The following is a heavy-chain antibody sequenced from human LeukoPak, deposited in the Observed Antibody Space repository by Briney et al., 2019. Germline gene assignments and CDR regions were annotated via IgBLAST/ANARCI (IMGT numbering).Heavy chain of an antibody. D-gene: IGHD3-10*01. CDR3: AKGRPMVRTLDY. CDR2: ISGSGGST. J-gene: IGHJ4*02. CDR1: GFTFSSYA. Sequence: GGSLRLSCAASGFTFSSYALSWVRQAPEKGLEWVSTISGSGGSTYYADSVKGRFTISRDNSKNTLYLQMNSLRAEDTALYYCAKGRPMVRTLDYWGQGTLVTVSS. V-gene: IGHV3-23*01.